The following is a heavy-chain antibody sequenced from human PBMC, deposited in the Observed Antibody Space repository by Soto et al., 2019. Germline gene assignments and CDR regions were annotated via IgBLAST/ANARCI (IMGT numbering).Heavy chain of an antibody. J-gene: IGHJ4*02. Sequence: GGSLRLSCAASRFSVTRHAMHWVRQAPGKGLEWVAVISHDGRQKHYIDSVRGRFTLSRDESDNTVYLQMNSLRREDTAMYYCAKDVYFDSYYFDQWGQGTLVTVSS. CDR1: RFSVTRHA. CDR2: ISHDGRQK. CDR3: AKDVYFDSYYFDQ. V-gene: IGHV3-30*04. D-gene: IGHD3-9*01.